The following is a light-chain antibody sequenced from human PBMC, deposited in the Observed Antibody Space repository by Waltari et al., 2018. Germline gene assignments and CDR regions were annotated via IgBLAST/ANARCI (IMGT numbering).Light chain of an antibody. CDR3: CSFAGTYTWV. J-gene: IGLJ3*02. V-gene: IGLV2-11*01. CDR1: TSDVGGYNY. CDR2: DVT. Sequence: SALTQPRPVSGSPGQSVTISCPGTTSDVGGYNYVSWYQHHPGKAPKLMIFDVTQRPSGVPDRFSGSKSANTASLTISGLQAGDEADYYCCSFAGTYTWVFGGGTKVTVL.